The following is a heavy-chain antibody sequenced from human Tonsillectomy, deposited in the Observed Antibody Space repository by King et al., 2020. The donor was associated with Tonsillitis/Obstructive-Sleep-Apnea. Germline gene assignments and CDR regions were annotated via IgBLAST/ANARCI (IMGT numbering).Heavy chain of an antibody. J-gene: IGHJ4*02. CDR1: GGSISSYY. V-gene: IGHV4-59*01. D-gene: IGHD6-19*01. CDR3: ARTYSSCWYQLDY. CDR2: IYYSGST. Sequence: QLQESGPGLVKPSETLSLTCTVSGGSISSYYWSWLRQPPGKGLEWIGYIYYSGSTNYNPSLKSRVTISVATSNNQFSLKLRSVTAADTAVYYCARTYSSCWYQLDYWGQGTLVTVSS.